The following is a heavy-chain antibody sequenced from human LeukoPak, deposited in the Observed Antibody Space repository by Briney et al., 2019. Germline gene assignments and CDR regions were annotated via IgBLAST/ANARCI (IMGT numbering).Heavy chain of an antibody. J-gene: IGHJ5*02. CDR1: GGSFSGYY. Sequence: SETLSLTCAVYGGSFSGYYWSWIRQPPGKGLEGIGEINHSGSTNYNPSLKSRVTISVDTSKNQFSLKLSSVTAADTAVYYCARGGSSSWYFWNWFDPWGQGTLVTVSS. CDR3: ARGGSSSWYFWNWFDP. CDR2: INHSGST. V-gene: IGHV4-34*01. D-gene: IGHD6-13*01.